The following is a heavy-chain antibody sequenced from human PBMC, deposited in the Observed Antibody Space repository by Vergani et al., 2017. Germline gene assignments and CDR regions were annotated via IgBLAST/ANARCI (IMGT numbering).Heavy chain of an antibody. D-gene: IGHD2-2*01. V-gene: IGHV1-2*02. J-gene: IGHJ5*02. CDR2: INPNSGGT. Sequence: QVQLVQSGAEVKKPGASVKVSCKASGYTFTGYYMHWVRQAPGQGLEWMGWINPNSGGTNYAQKFQGRVTMTRDTSISTAYMELSRLRSDDTAVYYCASRYCSSTSCFPYDXFDPWGQGTLVTVSS. CDR1: GYTFTGYY. CDR3: ASRYCSSTSCFPYDXFDP.